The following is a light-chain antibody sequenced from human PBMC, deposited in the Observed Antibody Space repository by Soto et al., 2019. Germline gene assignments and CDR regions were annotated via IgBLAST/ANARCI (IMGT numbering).Light chain of an antibody. CDR1: QSISTY. CDR2: SAS. CDR3: QQTYSIPLT. Sequence: DIQMTQSPSSLSASVGDRVTMTCRASQSISTYLNWYQQRPGKAPNLLIYSASSLQSGVPSRFSGSRSGTDFTLTTSSLQPEDFATYYCQQTYSIPLTFGPGTIVGI. J-gene: IGKJ3*01. V-gene: IGKV1-39*01.